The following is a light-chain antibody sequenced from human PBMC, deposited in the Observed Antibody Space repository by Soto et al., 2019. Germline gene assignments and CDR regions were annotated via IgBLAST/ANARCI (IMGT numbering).Light chain of an antibody. CDR1: HSVSSNY. Sequence: EIALTQSPGTLSLSPGERATLSCRSSHSVSSNYLAWYQQKPGQAPRLLIYDVSSRASGIPDRFSGSGSGTEFTLPIRRLEPVDFAVYNWQQYGISPSFGQGTKVEIQ. CDR2: DVS. V-gene: IGKV3-20*01. J-gene: IGKJ1*01. CDR3: QQYGISPS.